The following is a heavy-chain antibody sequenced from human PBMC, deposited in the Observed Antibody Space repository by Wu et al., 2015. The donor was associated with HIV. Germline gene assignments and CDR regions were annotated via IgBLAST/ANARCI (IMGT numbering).Heavy chain of an antibody. Sequence: QVQLVQSGAEVEKPGSSVMISCKASGNTFNAINWVRQAPGRGLEWMGGIIPLFGTRDYAHMFQGRITISTDESTSTAFLRLTTLKSEDTAVYYCATPRSPGFSSAWPIYFDYWGQGTLVTVSS. CDR1: GNTFNA. V-gene: IGHV1-69*05. J-gene: IGHJ1*01. CDR2: IIPLFGTR. CDR3: ATPRSPGFSSAWPIYFDY. D-gene: IGHD3-22*01.